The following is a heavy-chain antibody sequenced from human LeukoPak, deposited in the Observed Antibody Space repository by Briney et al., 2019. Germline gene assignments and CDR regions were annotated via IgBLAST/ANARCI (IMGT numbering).Heavy chain of an antibody. CDR3: TTDPEDYDYVWGSYRYKDY. D-gene: IGHD3-16*02. CDR1: GFTFSNAW. J-gene: IGHJ4*02. V-gene: IGHV3-15*01. CDR2: IKSKTDGGTT. Sequence: PGGSLRLSCAASGFTFSNAWMSWVRQAPGKGLEWVGRIKSKTDGGTTDYAAPVKGRFTISRDDSKNTLYLQMNSLKTEDTAVYYCTTDPEDYDYVWGSYRYKDYWGQGTLVTVSS.